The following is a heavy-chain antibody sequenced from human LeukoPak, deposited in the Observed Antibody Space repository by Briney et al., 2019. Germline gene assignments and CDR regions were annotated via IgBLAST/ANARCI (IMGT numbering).Heavy chain of an antibody. CDR1: GFTFSSYA. D-gene: IGHD2-15*01. V-gene: IGHV3-23*01. CDR3: AKDYVSGGSGDAFDI. J-gene: IGHJ3*02. CDR2: ISGSGGST. Sequence: PGGSLRLSCAASGFTFSSYAMSWVRQAPGKGLEWVSAISGSGGSTYYADSVKGRFTISRDNSRNTLYLQMNSLRAEDTAVYYCAKDYVSGGSGDAFDIWGQGTMVTVSS.